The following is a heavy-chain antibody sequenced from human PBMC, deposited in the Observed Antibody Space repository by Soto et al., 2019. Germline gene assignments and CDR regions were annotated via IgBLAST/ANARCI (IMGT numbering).Heavy chain of an antibody. V-gene: IGHV1-69*04. J-gene: IGHJ4*02. Sequence: QVQLVHSGAEVKKPGSSVKVSCKASGGTFSSYTISWVRQAPGQGLEWMGRIIPILGIANYAQKFQGRVTITADKSTSTAYMELSSLRSEDTAVYYCARDRDYGDYVFGDYWGQGTLVTVSS. D-gene: IGHD4-17*01. CDR1: GGTFSSYT. CDR2: IIPILGIA. CDR3: ARDRDYGDYVFGDY.